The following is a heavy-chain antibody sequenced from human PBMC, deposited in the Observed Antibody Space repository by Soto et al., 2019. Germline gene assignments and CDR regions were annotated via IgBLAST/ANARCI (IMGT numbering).Heavy chain of an antibody. Sequence: GGSLRLSCAASGFTFSSYGMHWVRQAPGKGLEWVAVISYDGYLKYYVDAVKGRFTVARDNSKNTLFLEMNSLRVEDTAVYFCAKDFKVSGSHYGTLNYYYGMDVWGQGTTVTVSS. CDR1: GFTFSSYG. V-gene: IGHV3-30*18. D-gene: IGHD3-10*01. CDR3: AKDFKVSGSHYGTLNYYYGMDV. J-gene: IGHJ6*02. CDR2: ISYDGYLK.